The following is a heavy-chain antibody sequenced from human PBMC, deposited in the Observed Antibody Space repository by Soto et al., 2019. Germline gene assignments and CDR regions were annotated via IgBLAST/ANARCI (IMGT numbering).Heavy chain of an antibody. CDR3: XXXXXXXXXVVVTALDY. Sequence: EVQLLESGGGLVQPGGSLRLSCAASGFTFSSYAMTWVRQAPGKGLEWVSAISGSGGSAYYADSVKGRVTISRDNSKXXLXXXXXXXXXXXXXXXXXXXXXXXXXXVVVTALDYWGQGTLVTVSS. D-gene: IGHD2-15*01. CDR1: GFTFSSYA. J-gene: IGHJ4*02. V-gene: IGHV3-23*01. CDR2: ISGSGGSA.